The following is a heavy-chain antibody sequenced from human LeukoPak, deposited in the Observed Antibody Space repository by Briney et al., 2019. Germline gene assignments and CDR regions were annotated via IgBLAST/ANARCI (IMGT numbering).Heavy chain of an antibody. Sequence: GGSLRLSCSASGFTFSVHYMHWVRQATGKGLEYVSTISDNGDSTCYADSVKGRFIISRDNSKNTLYLQMNSLRVEDTAVYYCIKDLSGTWSFDYWGQGTLLIVSS. J-gene: IGHJ4*02. CDR2: ISDNGDST. V-gene: IGHV3-64D*08. CDR1: GFTFSVHY. CDR3: IKDLSGTWSFDY. D-gene: IGHD1-26*01.